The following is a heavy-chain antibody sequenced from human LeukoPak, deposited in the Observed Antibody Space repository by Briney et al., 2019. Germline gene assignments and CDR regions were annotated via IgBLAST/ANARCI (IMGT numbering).Heavy chain of an antibody. J-gene: IGHJ6*02. CDR2: IKSKTDGGTT. V-gene: IGHV3-15*07. CDR3: TTDGSGSYYNPYYYYGMDV. D-gene: IGHD3-10*01. Sequence: GGPLRLSCAASGFTFSNAWMNWVRQAPGKGLEWVGRIKSKTDGGTTDYAAPVKGRFTISRDDSKNTLYLQMNSLKTEDTAVYYCTTDGSGSYYNPYYYYGMDVWGQGTTVTVSS. CDR1: GFTFSNAW.